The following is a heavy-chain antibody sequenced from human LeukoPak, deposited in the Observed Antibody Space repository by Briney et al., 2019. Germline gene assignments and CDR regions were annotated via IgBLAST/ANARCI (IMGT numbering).Heavy chain of an antibody. J-gene: IGHJ4*02. V-gene: IGHV1-46*01. CDR3: ARDSGSPRFGELLGDFDY. CDR2: INPSGGST. Sequence: AASVKVSCKASGYTFTSYYMHWVRQAPGQGLEWMGIINPSGGSTSYAQKFQGRVTMTRDTSTSTVYMELSSLRSEDTAVYYCARDSGSPRFGELLGDFDYWGQGTLVTVSS. CDR1: GYTFTSYY. D-gene: IGHD3-10*01.